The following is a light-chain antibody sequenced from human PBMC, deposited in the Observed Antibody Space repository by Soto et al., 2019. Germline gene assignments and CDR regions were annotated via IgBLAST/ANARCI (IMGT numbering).Light chain of an antibody. CDR2: KVS. J-gene: IGKJ1*01. Sequence: EIVMTQTPLSSPVTLGQPASISCRSSQFLVHSDGDTYLNWLHQRPGQPPRVLIYKVSNRLSGVPDRFSGSGAGTDFTLKISRVEAEDLGVYYCMQVTHFPWSFGLGTKVEI. CDR1: QFLVHSDGDTY. CDR3: MQVTHFPWS. V-gene: IGKV2-24*01.